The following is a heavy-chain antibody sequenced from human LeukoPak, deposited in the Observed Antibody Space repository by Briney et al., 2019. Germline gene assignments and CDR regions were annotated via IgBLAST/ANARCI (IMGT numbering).Heavy chain of an antibody. CDR3: ARDKGLAPAGHRYFDL. D-gene: IGHD6-13*01. J-gene: IGHJ2*01. CDR2: IYYSGST. CDR1: GGSISSYY. Sequence: PSETLSLTCTVSGGSISSYYWSWIRQPPGKGLEWIGYIYYSGSTNYNPSLKSRVTISGDTSKNQFSLKLSSVTAADTAVYYCARDKGLAPAGHRYFDLWGRGTLVTVSS. V-gene: IGHV4-59*01.